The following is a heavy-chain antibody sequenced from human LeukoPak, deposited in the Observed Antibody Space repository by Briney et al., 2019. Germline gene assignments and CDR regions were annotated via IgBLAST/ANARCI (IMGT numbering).Heavy chain of an antibody. CDR2: ISGSGGST. V-gene: IGHV3-23*01. J-gene: IGHJ4*02. CDR3: AKWGESNFDY. CDR1: RFTFSSYA. D-gene: IGHD3-10*01. Sequence: PGGSLRLSCGASRFTFSSYAMSWVRQAPGKGLEWVSVISGSGGSTYYADSVKGRFTISRDNSKNTLYLQMNSLRAEDTAVYYCAKWGESNFDYWGQGTLVTVSS.